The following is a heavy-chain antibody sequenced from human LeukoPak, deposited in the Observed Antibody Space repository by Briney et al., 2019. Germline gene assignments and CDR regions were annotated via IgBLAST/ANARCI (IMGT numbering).Heavy chain of an antibody. J-gene: IGHJ4*02. D-gene: IGHD3-3*01. CDR3: ARQYYDFWSGYYT. V-gene: IGHV3-48*03. CDR1: GFTFSSYE. Sequence: SGGSLRLSXAASGFTFSSYEMNWVRQAPGKGLEWVSYISSSGSTIYYADSVKGRFTISRDNAKNSLNLQMNSLRAEDTAVYYCARQYYDFWSGYYTWGQGTLVTVSS. CDR2: ISSSGSTI.